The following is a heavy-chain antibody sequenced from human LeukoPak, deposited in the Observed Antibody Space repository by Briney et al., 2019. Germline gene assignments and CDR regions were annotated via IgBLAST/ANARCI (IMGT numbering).Heavy chain of an antibody. CDR3: ARLPRNYGDYVAY. J-gene: IGHJ4*02. Sequence: ASVKVSCKASGYTFTGYNIHWVRQAPGQGLEWMGWINPNSGGTNYAQKFQGRVTMTRDTSISTAYMELSRLRSDDTAVYYCARLPRNYGDYVAYWGQGTLVTVSS. V-gene: IGHV1-2*02. CDR1: GYTFTGYN. D-gene: IGHD4-17*01. CDR2: INPNSGGT.